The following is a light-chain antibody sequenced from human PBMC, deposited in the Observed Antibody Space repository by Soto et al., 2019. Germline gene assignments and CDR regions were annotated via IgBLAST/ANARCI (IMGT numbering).Light chain of an antibody. J-gene: IGLJ2*01. CDR2: YDS. CDR3: QVWGSSVGVL. V-gene: IGLV3-21*04. CDR1: NIGGKS. Sequence: SYELTQPPSVSVAPGKSASITCGGNNIGGKSVHWYQQKPGQAPVLIIYYDSDRPSGIPERFSGSNSGNTATLTISGVGAGDEAEYYCQVWGSSVGVLFGGGTKLTVL.